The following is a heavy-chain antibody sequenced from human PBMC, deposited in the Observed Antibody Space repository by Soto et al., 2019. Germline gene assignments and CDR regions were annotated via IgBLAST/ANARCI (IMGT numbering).Heavy chain of an antibody. CDR3: TTELSLVGATTRMFDY. D-gene: IGHD1-26*01. Sequence: EVQLVESGGGLVKPGGSLRLSCAASGFTFSNAWMSWVRQAPGKGLEWVGRIKSKTDGGTTDYAAPVKGRFTISRDDSKNTLYLQMNSLKTEDTAVYYCTTELSLVGATTRMFDYWGQGTLVTVSS. CDR1: GFTFSNAW. V-gene: IGHV3-15*01. CDR2: IKSKTDGGTT. J-gene: IGHJ4*02.